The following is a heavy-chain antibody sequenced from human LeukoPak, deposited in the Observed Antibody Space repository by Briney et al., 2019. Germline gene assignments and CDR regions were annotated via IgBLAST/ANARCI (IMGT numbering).Heavy chain of an antibody. CDR2: IIPIFGTA. CDR3: ARKRPPGDGMDV. Sequence: ASVKVSCKASGGTFSNYAISWVRQAPGQGLEWMGGIIPIFGTANYAQKFQGRVTITADKSTSTAYMELSSLRSEDTAVYYCARKRPPGDGMDVWGKGTTVTVSS. J-gene: IGHJ6*04. V-gene: IGHV1-69*06. CDR1: GGTFSNYA.